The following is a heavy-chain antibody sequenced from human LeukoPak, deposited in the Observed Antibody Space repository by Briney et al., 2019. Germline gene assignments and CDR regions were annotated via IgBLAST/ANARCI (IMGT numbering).Heavy chain of an antibody. V-gene: IGHV4-4*02. Sequence: SGTLSLTCAVSGGSISSSNWWSWVRQPPGKGLEWIGEIYHSGSTNYNPSLKSRVTISVDKSKNQFSLKLSTVTAADTAVYYCARVGGGYYYGSGSYYNYYYGMDVWGQGTTVTVSS. CDR3: ARVGGGYYYGSGSYYNYYYGMDV. J-gene: IGHJ6*02. D-gene: IGHD3-10*01. CDR2: IYHSGST. CDR1: GGSISSSNW.